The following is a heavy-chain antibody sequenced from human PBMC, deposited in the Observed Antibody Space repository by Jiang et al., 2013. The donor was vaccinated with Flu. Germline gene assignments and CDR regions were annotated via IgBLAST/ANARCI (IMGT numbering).Heavy chain of an antibody. Sequence: GLEWLGRIYTSGNPYYNPSLKSRLTISIDMSKNQFSLKLTSVTATDTAVYYCARALRYGSGSYYPHFDVWGQGVPVTVSS. V-gene: IGHV4-4*07. CDR2: IYTSGNP. CDR3: ARALRYGSGSYYPHFDV. J-gene: IGHJ4*02. D-gene: IGHD3-10*01.